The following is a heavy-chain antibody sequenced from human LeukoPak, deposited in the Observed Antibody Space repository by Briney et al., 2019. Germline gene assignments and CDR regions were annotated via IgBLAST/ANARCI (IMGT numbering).Heavy chain of an antibody. CDR1: GGTFSSYA. CDR2: INPNSGGT. Sequence: GSSVKVSCKASGGTFSSYAISWVRQAPGQGLEWMGWINPNSGGTNYAQKFQGRVTMTRDTSISTAYMELSRLRSDDTAVYYCARAKRNYYGSGSYYKMGDAFDIWGQGTMVTVSS. D-gene: IGHD3-10*01. V-gene: IGHV1-2*02. CDR3: ARAKRNYYGSGSYYKMGDAFDI. J-gene: IGHJ3*02.